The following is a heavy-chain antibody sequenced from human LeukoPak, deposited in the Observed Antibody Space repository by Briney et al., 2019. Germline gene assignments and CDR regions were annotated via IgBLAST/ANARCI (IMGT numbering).Heavy chain of an antibody. Sequence: GGSLRLSCAASGFTFSSYAMSWVRQAPGKGLEWVSAISGSGGSTYYADSVKGRFTISRDNSKNTLYLQMNSLRAEDTAVYYCAKVFSGWYRGQYYFDYWGQGTLVTVSS. CDR3: AKVFSGWYRGQYYFDY. V-gene: IGHV3-23*01. CDR1: GFTFSSYA. D-gene: IGHD6-19*01. CDR2: ISGSGGST. J-gene: IGHJ4*02.